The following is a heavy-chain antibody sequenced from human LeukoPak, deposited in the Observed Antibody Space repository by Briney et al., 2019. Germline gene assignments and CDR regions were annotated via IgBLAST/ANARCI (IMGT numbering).Heavy chain of an antibody. CDR1: GGTFSSYA. V-gene: IGHV1-69*05. CDR3: ANTNEDYYDNSQEEEGAPYYLDY. Sequence: SVKLSCKASGGTFSSYAISWVRQAPGQGLEWMGGIIPIFGTANYAQKFQGRVTITTDESTSTAYMELSSLRSEDTAVYYGANTNEDYYDNSQEEEGAPYYLDYWGQGTLVTVSS. J-gene: IGHJ4*02. D-gene: IGHD3-22*01. CDR2: IIPIFGTA.